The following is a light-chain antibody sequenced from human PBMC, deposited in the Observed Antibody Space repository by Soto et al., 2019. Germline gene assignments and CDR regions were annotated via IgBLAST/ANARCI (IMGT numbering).Light chain of an antibody. J-gene: IGLJ2*01. V-gene: IGLV2-23*02. CDR3: CSFVRSNALV. CDR2: EVS. CDR1: SSDVGGYNF. Sequence: QSALTQPASVSGSPGQSITIPCTGSSSDVGGYNFVSWYQQHPGKAPKLIIYEVSKRPSGVSNRFSGSKSGNTASLTISALQAEDEADYYCCSFVRSNALVFGGGTKVTVL.